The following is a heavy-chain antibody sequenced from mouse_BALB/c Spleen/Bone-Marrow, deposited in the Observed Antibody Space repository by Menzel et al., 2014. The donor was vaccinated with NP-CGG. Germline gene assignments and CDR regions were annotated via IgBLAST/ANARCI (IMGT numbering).Heavy chain of an antibody. Sequence: VQLQQSGAELVKPGASVKLSCKASGYTLTSYYMYWVKQRPGQGLEWIGEINPSNGGTNFNEKLKSKATLTVDKSSSTAYMQLSSLTSEDSAVYYCTRGRRDAMDYWGQGTSVTVSS. V-gene: IGHV1S81*02. J-gene: IGHJ4*01. CDR2: INPSNGGT. CDR1: GYTLTSYY. CDR3: TRGRRDAMDY.